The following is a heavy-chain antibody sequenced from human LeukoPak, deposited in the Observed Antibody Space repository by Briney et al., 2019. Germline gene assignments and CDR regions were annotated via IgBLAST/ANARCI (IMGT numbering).Heavy chain of an antibody. J-gene: IGHJ4*02. CDR2: ISGRDGRT. D-gene: IGHD6-13*01. Sequence: GGSLRLSCAASGFTFSGYAMSWVRQAPGRGLEWVSAISGRDGRTYYTDSVKGRFTISRDNSWDTLYLQMNSLRAEDTAVYYCSTSPSFGSSWYQFNYWGQGTLVTVSS. V-gene: IGHV3-23*01. CDR1: GFTFSGYA. CDR3: STSPSFGSSWYQFNY.